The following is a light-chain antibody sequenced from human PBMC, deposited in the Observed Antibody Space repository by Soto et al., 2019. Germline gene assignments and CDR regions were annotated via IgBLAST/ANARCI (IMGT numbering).Light chain of an antibody. CDR3: QQFNSYPWM. J-gene: IGKJ1*01. CDR1: QTISSW. CDR2: KAS. Sequence: DIQMTQSPSTLSGSVGDRVTITCRASQTISSWLAWYQQKPGKAPNLLIYKASSLESGVPSRFSGSGSGTEFTVTISSLQPEDFATYYCQQFNSYPWMFGQGTKVDIK. V-gene: IGKV1-5*03.